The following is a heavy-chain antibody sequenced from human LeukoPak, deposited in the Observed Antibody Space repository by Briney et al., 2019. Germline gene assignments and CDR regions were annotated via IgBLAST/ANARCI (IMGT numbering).Heavy chain of an antibody. D-gene: IGHD5-12*01. CDR2: IRYDGNNK. V-gene: IGHV3-30*02. CDR1: GFTFSIYG. J-gene: IGHJ4*02. CDR3: AKDSTGGYDAYYFDY. Sequence: PGGSLRLSCAASGFTFSIYGMHWVRQAPGKGLEWVAFIRYDGNNKYYTDSVKGRFTISRDNSKNTLYLQMNSLRAEDTAVYYCAKDSTGGYDAYYFDYWGQGTLVTASS.